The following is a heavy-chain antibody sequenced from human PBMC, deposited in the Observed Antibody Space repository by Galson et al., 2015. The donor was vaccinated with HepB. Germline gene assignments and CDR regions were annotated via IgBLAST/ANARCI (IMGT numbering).Heavy chain of an antibody. D-gene: IGHD3-9*01. V-gene: IGHV3-48*02. CDR3: ARGDFDDILSGIDY. J-gene: IGHJ4*02. CDR1: GFTFSSYS. Sequence: SLRLSCAASGFTFSSYSMNWVRQAPGKGLEWVSYISTRSSSRYYAASVKGRLTISRDNAKDSLSLQMDSLRDEDTATYFCARGDFDDILSGIDYWGQGTLVTVSS. CDR2: ISTRSSSR.